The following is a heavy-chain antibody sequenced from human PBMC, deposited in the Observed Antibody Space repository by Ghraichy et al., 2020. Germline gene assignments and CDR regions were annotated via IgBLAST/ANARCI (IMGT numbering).Heavy chain of an antibody. Sequence: GESLNISCAASGFTFSSYAMSWVRQAPGKGLEWVSAISGSGGSTYYADSVKGRFTISRDNSKNTLYLQMNSLRAEDTAVYYCAKDPRYYYDSSGYQGGFDYWGQGTLVTVSS. J-gene: IGHJ4*02. V-gene: IGHV3-23*01. CDR2: ISGSGGST. CDR3: AKDPRYYYDSSGYQGGFDY. CDR1: GFTFSSYA. D-gene: IGHD3-22*01.